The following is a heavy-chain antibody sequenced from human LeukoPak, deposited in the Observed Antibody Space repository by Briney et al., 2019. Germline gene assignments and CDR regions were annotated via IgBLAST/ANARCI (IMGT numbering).Heavy chain of an antibody. CDR1: GGSISSYY. CDR2: IYTSGST. Sequence: PSETLSLTCTVSGGSISSYYWSWIRQPAGKGLEWIGRIYTSGSTNYNPSLKGRVTMSVDTSKNQFSLKLSSVTAADTAVYYCARDGGYSYGYAEYYFDYWGQGTLVTVSS. D-gene: IGHD5-18*01. V-gene: IGHV4-4*07. J-gene: IGHJ4*02. CDR3: ARDGGYSYGYAEYYFDY.